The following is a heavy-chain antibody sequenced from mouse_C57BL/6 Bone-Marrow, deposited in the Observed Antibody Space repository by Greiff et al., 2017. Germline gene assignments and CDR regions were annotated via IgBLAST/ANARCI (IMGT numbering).Heavy chain of an antibody. V-gene: IGHV7-3*01. J-gene: IGHJ1*03. CDR3: ARYPLSYWYFDV. Sequence: EVQLVESGGGLVQPGGSLSLSCAASGFTFTDYYMSWVRQPPGKALEWLGFIRNKANGYTTDYSASVKGRFTISRDNSQSILYLQMNALRAEDSATDYCARYPLSYWYFDVWGTGTTVTVSS. CDR1: GFTFTDYY. D-gene: IGHD6-1*01. CDR2: IRNKANGYTT.